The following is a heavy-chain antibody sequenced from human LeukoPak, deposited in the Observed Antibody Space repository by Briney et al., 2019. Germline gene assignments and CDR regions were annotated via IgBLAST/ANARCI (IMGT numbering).Heavy chain of an antibody. CDR3: ARDLPGEYYDFWSGYYTGIGI. D-gene: IGHD3-3*01. Sequence: ASVKVSCKASGYTFTGYYMHWVRQAPGQGLEWMGWINPNSGGTNYAQKFQGRVTMTRDTSISTAYMELSRLRSDDTAVYYCARDLPGEYYDFWSGYYTGIGIWGQGTMVTVSS. CDR2: INPNSGGT. CDR1: GYTFTGYY. V-gene: IGHV1-2*02. J-gene: IGHJ3*02.